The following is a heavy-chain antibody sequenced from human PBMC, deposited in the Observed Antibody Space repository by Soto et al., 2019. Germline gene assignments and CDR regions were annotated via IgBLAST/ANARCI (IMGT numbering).Heavy chain of an antibody. D-gene: IGHD3-10*01. CDR2: IFHSLGA. J-gene: IGHJ4*02. V-gene: IGHV4-59*01. CDR1: GASTTRDY. Sequence: PSGTLSLACTVSGASTTRDYWSWIRQPPGKGLEWLGYIFHSLGAKYNPSLGSRGTISLDTSKNQLSLSLRSVTAADTAIYFCVRDLNGSGDYWGQGNRVTVS. CDR3: VRDLNGSGDY.